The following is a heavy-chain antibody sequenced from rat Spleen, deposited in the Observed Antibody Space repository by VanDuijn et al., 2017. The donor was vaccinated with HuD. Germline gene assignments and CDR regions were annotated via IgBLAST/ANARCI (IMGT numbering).Heavy chain of an antibody. J-gene: IGHJ2*01. Sequence: EVHLVESSGGLVQPGRSLKLSCVAAGFTFSKYWMYWVRRAPGKGLEWVSSISSDGFNTYYPDSVKGRFTISRANSENTVYLQMNSLRSEDTATYYCAVAGYGYWGQGVMVTVSS. D-gene: IGHD4-3*01. CDR2: ISSDGFNT. CDR1: GFTFSKYW. CDR3: AVAGYGY. V-gene: IGHV5-58*01.